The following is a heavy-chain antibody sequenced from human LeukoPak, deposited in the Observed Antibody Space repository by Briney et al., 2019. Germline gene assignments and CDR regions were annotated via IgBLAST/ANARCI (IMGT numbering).Heavy chain of an antibody. CDR1: GFTFSSYA. Sequence: RGSLRLSCAASGFTFSSYAMHWVRQAPGKGLEWVAVISYDGSNKYYADSVKGRFTISRDNSKNTLYLQMNSLRAEDTAVYYCASSAAGIDPFDYWGQGTLVTVSS. D-gene: IGHD6-13*01. CDR3: ASSAAGIDPFDY. CDR2: ISYDGSNK. V-gene: IGHV3-30-3*01. J-gene: IGHJ4*02.